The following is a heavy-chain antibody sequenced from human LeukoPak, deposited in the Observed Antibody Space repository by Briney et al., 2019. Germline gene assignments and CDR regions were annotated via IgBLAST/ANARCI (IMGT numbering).Heavy chain of an antibody. CDR1: GVTFTSFE. J-gene: IGHJ5*02. V-gene: IGHV3-48*03. Sequence: GGSLTLSCEVSGVTFTSFEMNWVRQAPGKGLEWVSYISYSGSTTSYADSVKGRFTISRDNAKNSLYLQMNSLRAEDTAVYYCARAGPPAFDPWGQGTLVTVSS. CDR3: ARAGPPAFDP. CDR2: ISYSGSTT.